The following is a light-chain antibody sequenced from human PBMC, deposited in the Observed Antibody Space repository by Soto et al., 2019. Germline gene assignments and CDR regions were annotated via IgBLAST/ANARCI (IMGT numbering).Light chain of an antibody. CDR3: LIYFGGARLWV. V-gene: IGLV7-43*01. Sequence: QAVVTQEPSLTVSPGGAVTLPCTSRPGAITSTDFPNWFQQKPGRAPRALIYGTNNKHSWTPARFSGSLLGGKAALTLSDVQPEDEADYYCLIYFGGARLWVFGGGTKLTVL. CDR1: PGAITSTDF. J-gene: IGLJ3*02. CDR2: GTN.